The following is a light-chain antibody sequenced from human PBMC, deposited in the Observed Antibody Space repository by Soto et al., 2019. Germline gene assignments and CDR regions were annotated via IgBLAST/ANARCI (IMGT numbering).Light chain of an antibody. J-gene: IGLJ1*01. CDR1: SSNIGSGYD. Sequence: QSVLTQSPSVSGAPGQRVTISCTGSSSNIGSGYDVQWYQQLPGTAPKLLIYGNSNRPSGVPDRFSGSKSGTSASLAITGLQADDEADYYCQSYDGSLSAHYVFGTGTKLTVL. CDR3: QSYDGSLSAHYV. CDR2: GNS. V-gene: IGLV1-40*01.